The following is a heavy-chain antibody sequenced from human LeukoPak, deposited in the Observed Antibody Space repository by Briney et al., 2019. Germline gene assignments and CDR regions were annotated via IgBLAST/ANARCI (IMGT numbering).Heavy chain of an antibody. D-gene: IGHD3-16*02. Sequence: GGSLRLSCTASGFPFNNSWMSWVRQAPGKGLEWVANIKQDGSEKYYVDSVKGRFTISRDNAKNSLYLQMNSLRAEDTAVYYCARDPIPYDYVWGSYPGVFWGQGTLVTVSS. CDR1: GFPFNNSW. V-gene: IGHV3-7*01. CDR3: ARDPIPYDYVWGSYPGVF. J-gene: IGHJ4*02. CDR2: IKQDGSEK.